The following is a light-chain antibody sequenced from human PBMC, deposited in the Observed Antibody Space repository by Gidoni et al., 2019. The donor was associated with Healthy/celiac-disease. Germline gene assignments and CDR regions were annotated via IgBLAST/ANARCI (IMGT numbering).Light chain of an antibody. CDR1: QSVSSSY. V-gene: IGKV3-20*01. Sequence: EIVLTQSPGTLSLSPGERATLSCRASQSVSSSYLAWYQQKPGQAPRLLIYGASSRATGSPDRFSGSGSGTDFTLTISRLEPEDFAVYYCQQYGSSHTFXQXTKLEIK. CDR2: GAS. CDR3: QQYGSSHT. J-gene: IGKJ2*01.